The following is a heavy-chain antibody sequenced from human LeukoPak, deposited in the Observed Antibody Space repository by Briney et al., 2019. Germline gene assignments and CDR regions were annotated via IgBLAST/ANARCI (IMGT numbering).Heavy chain of an antibody. J-gene: IGHJ3*02. V-gene: IGHV4-39*07. CDR2: IYYSGST. CDR3: AREDGRLRYFDWAKCAFDI. CDR1: GGSISSSSYY. Sequence: SETLSLTCTVSGGSISSSSYYWGWIRQPPGEGLEWIGSIYYSGSTYYNPSLKSRVTISVDTSKNQFSLKLSSVTAADTAVYYCAREDGRLRYFDWAKCAFDIWGQGTMVTVSS. D-gene: IGHD3-9*01.